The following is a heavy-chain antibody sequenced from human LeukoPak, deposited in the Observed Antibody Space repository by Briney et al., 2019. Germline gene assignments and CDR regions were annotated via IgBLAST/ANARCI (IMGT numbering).Heavy chain of an antibody. CDR1: XGSISXYH. CDR2: IYYSGST. Sequence: XSXTXXXXXGSISXYHWSWIRQPPGKGLEWIGYIYYSGSTNYNPSLKSRVTVSVDTSKNQFSLKLSSVTAADTAVYYCARGKLPGVYWGQGTLVTVSS. D-gene: IGHD5-24*01. J-gene: IGHJ4*02. V-gene: IGHV4-59*01. CDR3: ARGKLPGVY.